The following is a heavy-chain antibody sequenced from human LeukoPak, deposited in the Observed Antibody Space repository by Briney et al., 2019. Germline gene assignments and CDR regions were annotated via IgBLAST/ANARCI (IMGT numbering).Heavy chain of an antibody. V-gene: IGHV3-30*03. D-gene: IGHD3-10*01. CDR1: GFTFSSYG. CDR2: ISYDGSNK. J-gene: IGHJ3*02. CDR3: ARDYRDRLGRYGSGSRAHDAFDI. Sequence: GGSLRLSFAASGFTFSSYGMHSVRQAPGKGLEWVAVISYDGSNKYYADSVKGRFTISRDNSKNTLYLQMNSLRAEDTAVYYCARDYRDRLGRYGSGSRAHDAFDIWGQGTMVTVSS.